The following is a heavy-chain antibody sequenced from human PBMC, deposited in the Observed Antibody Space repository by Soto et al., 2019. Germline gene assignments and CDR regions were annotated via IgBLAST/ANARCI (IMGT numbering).Heavy chain of an antibody. V-gene: IGHV4-59*01. CDR1: GGSISSYY. Sequence: PSETLSLTCTVSGGSISSYYWSWIRQPPRKGLEWIGYIYYSGSTNYNPSLKSRVTISVDTSKNQFSLKLSSVTAADTAVYYCARSIAAGPPIGGMDVWGQGTTVTVSS. D-gene: IGHD6-13*01. J-gene: IGHJ6*01. CDR2: IYYSGST. CDR3: ARSIAAGPPIGGMDV.